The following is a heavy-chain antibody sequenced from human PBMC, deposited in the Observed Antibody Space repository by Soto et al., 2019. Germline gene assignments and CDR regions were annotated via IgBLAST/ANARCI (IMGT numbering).Heavy chain of an antibody. CDR2: ISDSGGST. V-gene: IGHV3-23*01. CDR3: ANGCGGTCYSRIHY. J-gene: IGHJ4*02. CDR1: GFTFSSYA. D-gene: IGHD2-15*01. Sequence: EVQLLESGGGLVQPGGSLRLSCAASGFTFSSYAMSWVRQAPGKGLEWVSGISDSGGSTYYEDSVKGRFTISRDNSKNTLYLQMNSLRAEYTAVYYCANGCGGTCYSRIHYWGQGTLVTVSS.